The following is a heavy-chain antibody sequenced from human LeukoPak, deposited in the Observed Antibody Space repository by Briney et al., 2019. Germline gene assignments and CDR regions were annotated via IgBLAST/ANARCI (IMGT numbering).Heavy chain of an antibody. Sequence: SETLSLTCAVYGGSFSGYYWSWIRQPPGKGLEWIGEINHSGSTNYNPSLKSRVTISVDSSKNQFSLSLSSVTAADTAVYYCARIAPLDGYRFDYWGQGTLVTVSS. CDR2: INHSGST. CDR3: ARIAPLDGYRFDY. J-gene: IGHJ4*02. CDR1: GGSFSGYY. V-gene: IGHV4-34*01. D-gene: IGHD5-24*01.